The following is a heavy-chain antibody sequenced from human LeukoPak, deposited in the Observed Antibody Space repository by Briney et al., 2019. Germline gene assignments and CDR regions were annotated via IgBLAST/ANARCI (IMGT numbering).Heavy chain of an antibody. V-gene: IGHV4-61*08. D-gene: IGHD3-3*01. CDR3: ARGRGGYYDFWSGPPSERFSFDP. CDR1: GGSISSGDYY. CDR2: IYYSGST. J-gene: IGHJ5*02. Sequence: SETLSLTCTVSGGSISSGDYYWSWIRQPPGKGLEWIGYIYYSGSTNYNPSLKSRVTISVDTSKNQFSLKLSSVTAADTAVYYCARGRGGYYDFWSGPPSERFSFDPWGQGTLVTVSS.